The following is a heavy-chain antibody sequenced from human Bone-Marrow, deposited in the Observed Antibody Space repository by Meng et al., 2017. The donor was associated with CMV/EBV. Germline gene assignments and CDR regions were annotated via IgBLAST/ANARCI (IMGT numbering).Heavy chain of an antibody. D-gene: IGHD2-2*01. Sequence: GESLKISCAASGFTVSSNYMSWVRQAPGKGLEWVAFIRYDGSNKYYADSVKGRFTISRDNSKNTLYLQMNSLRAEDTAVYYCARTHCSSTSRYLYFDYWGQGTLVTVSS. CDR2: IRYDGSNK. J-gene: IGHJ4*02. CDR3: ARTHCSSTSRYLYFDY. CDR1: GFTVSSNY. V-gene: IGHV3-30*02.